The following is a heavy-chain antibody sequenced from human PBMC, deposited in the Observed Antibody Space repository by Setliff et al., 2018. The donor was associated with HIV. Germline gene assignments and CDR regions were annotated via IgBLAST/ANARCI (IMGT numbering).Heavy chain of an antibody. D-gene: IGHD3-10*01. Sequence: SETLSLTCTVSGGSISSGGYYWSWIRQHPGKGLEWIGYIYYSGSTYYNPSLKSRAAISVDTSKNQISLKLSSVTAADTAVYYCASLDGSESPYIYYHYMDVWGKGTAVTVSS. J-gene: IGHJ6*03. CDR1: GGSISSGGYY. CDR2: IYYSGST. CDR3: ASLDGSESPYIYYHYMDV. V-gene: IGHV4-31*03.